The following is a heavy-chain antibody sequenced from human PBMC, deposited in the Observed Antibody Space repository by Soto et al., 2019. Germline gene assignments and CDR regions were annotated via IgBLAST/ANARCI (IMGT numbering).Heavy chain of an antibody. CDR1: GLTFGSAS. CDR2: IIPVFTSA. CDR3: ATIVSGTYFLDWFDP. Sequence: ASVKVSCKASGLTFGSASITWVRQAPGQRLEWLGGIIPVFTSANYAQKFRGRVTITSDEATNTAYMELSSLTSEDTAIYYCATIVSGTYFLDWFDPWGQGTLVTVSS. V-gene: IGHV1-69*13. D-gene: IGHD3-10*01. J-gene: IGHJ5*02.